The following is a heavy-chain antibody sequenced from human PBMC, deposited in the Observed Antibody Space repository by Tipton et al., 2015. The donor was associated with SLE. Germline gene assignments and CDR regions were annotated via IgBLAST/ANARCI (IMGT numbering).Heavy chain of an antibody. CDR1: GFTFSNYA. CDR2: FYSAGST. D-gene: IGHD1-26*01. J-gene: IGHJ4*02. Sequence: SLRLSCAASGFTFSNYAMSWVRQAPGKGLEWVSVFYSAGSTYYADSVKGRFTISRDNSKNTLYLQMNSLRPEDTAVYYCAKDDSGNYYSDYWGQGTLVTVSS. CDR3: AKDDSGNYYSDY. V-gene: IGHV3-23*03.